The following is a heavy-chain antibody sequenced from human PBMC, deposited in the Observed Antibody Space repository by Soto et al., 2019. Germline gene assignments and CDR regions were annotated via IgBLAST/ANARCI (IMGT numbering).Heavy chain of an antibody. J-gene: IGHJ4*02. V-gene: IGHV3-33*01. CDR3: AADVGGYSYGYFDY. Sequence: QVQLVESGGGMVQPGRSLRLSCAASGFTFSSYGMHWVRQAPGKGLEWVAVIWYDGSNKYYADSVKGRFTISRDNSKNTLYLQMNSLRAEDTAVYYCAADVGGYSYGYFDYWGQGTLVTVSS. CDR2: IWYDGSNK. CDR1: GFTFSSYG. D-gene: IGHD5-18*01.